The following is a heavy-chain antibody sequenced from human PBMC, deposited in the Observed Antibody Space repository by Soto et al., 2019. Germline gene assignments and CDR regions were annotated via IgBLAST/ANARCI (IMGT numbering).Heavy chain of an antibody. D-gene: IGHD3-9*01. Sequence: GASVKVSCKASGYTFTSYAMHWVRQAPGQRLEWMGWINAGNGNTKYSQKFQGRVTITRDTSASTAYMVLSSLGSEDTAVYYCARDYRQYYDILTGRNWFDPWGQGTLVTSPQ. CDR1: GYTFTSYA. J-gene: IGHJ5*02. CDR2: INAGNGNT. CDR3: ARDYRQYYDILTGRNWFDP. V-gene: IGHV1-3*01.